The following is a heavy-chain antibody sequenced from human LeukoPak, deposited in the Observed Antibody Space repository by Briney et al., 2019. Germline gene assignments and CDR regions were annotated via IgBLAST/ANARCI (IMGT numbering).Heavy chain of an antibody. D-gene: IGHD2-2*01. Sequence: GASVKVSCKSSGGTFSSYAISWVRQAPGQGLEWMGGIIPIFGTANYAQKFQGRVTITTDESTSTAYMELSSLRSEDTAVYYCARALRVDTVPAATGSTYYYYYYMDVWGKGTTVTVSS. CDR2: IIPIFGTA. CDR1: GGTFSSYA. CDR3: ARALRVDTVPAATGSTYYYYYYMDV. V-gene: IGHV1-69*05. J-gene: IGHJ6*03.